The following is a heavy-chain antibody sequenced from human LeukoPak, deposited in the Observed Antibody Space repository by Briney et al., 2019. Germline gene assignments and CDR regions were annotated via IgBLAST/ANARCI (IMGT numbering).Heavy chain of an antibody. CDR1: GGSISSSNW. Sequence: SETLSLTCAVSGGSISSSNWWSWVRQPPGKGLEWIGEIYHSGSTNYNPSLKSRVTISVDKSKNQYSLKLSSVTAADTAVYYCARVTVLLWFGEPSWGWFDPWGQGTLVTVSS. J-gene: IGHJ5*02. V-gene: IGHV4-4*02. CDR3: ARVTVLLWFGEPSWGWFDP. D-gene: IGHD3-10*01. CDR2: IYHSGST.